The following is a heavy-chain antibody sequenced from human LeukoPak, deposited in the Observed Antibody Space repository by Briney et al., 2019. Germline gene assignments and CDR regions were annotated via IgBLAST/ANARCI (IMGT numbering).Heavy chain of an antibody. J-gene: IGHJ4*02. CDR2: FDPEDGET. CDR1: GYTLTELS. Sequence: ASVKVSCKVSGYTLTELSMHWVRQAPGKGLEWMGGFDPEDGETIYAQKFQGRVTMTEDTSTDTAYMELSSLRSEDTAVYYCATAPREFGELYPDYWGQGTLVTVSS. D-gene: IGHD3-10*01. V-gene: IGHV1-24*01. CDR3: ATAPREFGELYPDY.